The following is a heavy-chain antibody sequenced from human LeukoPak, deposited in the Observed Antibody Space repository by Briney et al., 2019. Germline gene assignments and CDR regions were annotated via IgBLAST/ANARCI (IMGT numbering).Heavy chain of an antibody. CDR2: ISYDGGNQ. J-gene: IGHJ4*02. D-gene: IGHD6-19*01. Sequence: GGSLILSCAPSGFTFDSYAMHWVRQAPGKGLEWVALISYDGGNQNYADSVKGRFTISRDNAKNMLYLQMNSLRPEDTAVYYCARDPPFSSGWSQNHFDHWGQGTLVTVSS. V-gene: IGHV3-30*04. CDR3: ARDPPFSSGWSQNHFDH. CDR1: GFTFDSYA.